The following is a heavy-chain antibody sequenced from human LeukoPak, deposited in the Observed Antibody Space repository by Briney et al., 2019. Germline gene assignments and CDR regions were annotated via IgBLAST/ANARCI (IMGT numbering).Heavy chain of an antibody. D-gene: IGHD6-19*01. CDR3: ASEVLPRYQNHIAVAGTWRSHWVY. J-gene: IGHJ4*02. Sequence: SVKVSCKASGGTFSSYAISWVRQAPGQGLEWMGGIIPIFGTANYAQKFQGRVTITADESTSTAYMELSSLRSEDTAVYYCASEVLPRYQNHIAVAGTWRSHWVYWGQGTLVTVSS. CDR2: IIPIFGTA. V-gene: IGHV1-69*13. CDR1: GGTFSSYA.